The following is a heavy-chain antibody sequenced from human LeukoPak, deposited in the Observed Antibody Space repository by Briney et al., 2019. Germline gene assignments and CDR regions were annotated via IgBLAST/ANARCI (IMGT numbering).Heavy chain of an antibody. D-gene: IGHD6-19*01. CDR3: ARALRIAVAGASDFDY. CDR2: INSDGSST. J-gene: IGHJ4*02. V-gene: IGHV3-74*01. Sequence: GGSLRLSCAASGFTFSSYWMHWVRQAPGKGLVWVSRINSDGSSTSYAGSVKGRFTISRDNAKNTLYLQMNSLRAEDTAVYYCARALRIAVAGASDFDYWGQGTLVTVSS. CDR1: GFTFSSYW.